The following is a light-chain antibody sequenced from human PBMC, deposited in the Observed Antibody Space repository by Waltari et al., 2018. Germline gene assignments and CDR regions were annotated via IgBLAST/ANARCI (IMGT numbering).Light chain of an antibody. V-gene: IGKV3-11*01. Sequence: EVVLTQSPATLSLSPGERATLSCRASQSVYNFLAWYQQKPGQAPRLLIYEASQRATGIPARFSGSGSVTDFTLTISNLEPEDVAVYYCQQRANWPPLTFGEGTKVEIK. J-gene: IGKJ4*01. CDR3: QQRANWPPLT. CDR2: EAS. CDR1: QSVYNF.